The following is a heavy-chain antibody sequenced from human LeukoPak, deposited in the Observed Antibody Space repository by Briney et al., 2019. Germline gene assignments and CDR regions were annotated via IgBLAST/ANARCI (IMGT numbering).Heavy chain of an antibody. D-gene: IGHD6-6*01. Sequence: PSETLSLTCAVYGGSFSGYYWSWIRQPPGKGLEWIGEINHSGSTNYNPSLKSRVTISVDTSKNQFSLKLSSVTAADTAVYYCARASYLYAFDIWGQGTMVTVSS. CDR3: ARASYLYAFDI. V-gene: IGHV4-34*01. CDR1: GGSFSGYY. CDR2: INHSGST. J-gene: IGHJ3*02.